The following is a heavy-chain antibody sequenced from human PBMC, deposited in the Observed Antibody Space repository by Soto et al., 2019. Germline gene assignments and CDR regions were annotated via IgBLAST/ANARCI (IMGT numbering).Heavy chain of an antibody. CDR2: ISAYNGNT. D-gene: IGHD6-19*01. CDR1: GYTFTSYG. Sequence: QVQLVQSGAEVKKPGASVKVSCKASGYTFTSYGISWVRQAPGQGLEWMGWISAYNGNTNYAQKLQGRVTMTTDTSASTADMELRSLRCDDTAVEYCARDIPSYSSGWEQSFFCFYGMDVWGQGTTVTVS. V-gene: IGHV1-18*04. CDR3: ARDIPSYSSGWEQSFFCFYGMDV. J-gene: IGHJ6*02.